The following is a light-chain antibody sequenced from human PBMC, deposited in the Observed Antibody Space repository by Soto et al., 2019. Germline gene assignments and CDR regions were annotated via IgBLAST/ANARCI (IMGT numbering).Light chain of an antibody. Sequence: VLTQSPATLSLSPGDRATLSCRASQSVYNYLAWYQHKPGQAPRLLIYDASNRATGIPARFSGSGSGTVFPLTISSLEPEDFTVYYCQQRSSWPRTFGQGTKVEF. CDR1: QSVYNY. J-gene: IGKJ1*01. CDR2: DAS. CDR3: QQRSSWPRT. V-gene: IGKV3-11*01.